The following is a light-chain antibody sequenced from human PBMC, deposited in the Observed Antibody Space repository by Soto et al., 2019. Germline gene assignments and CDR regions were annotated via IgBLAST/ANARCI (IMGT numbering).Light chain of an antibody. CDR3: SSYRSSSNLHV. CDR2: DVT. CDR1: SSDVGGYNF. J-gene: IGLJ1*01. Sequence: QSALTQPASVSGSPGQSITISCTGTSSDVGGYNFVTWYQQHPGKAPELIIYDVTNRPSGASNRFSGSKSGNTASLTISGLQAEDEADYYCSSYRSSSNLHVFGTGTKLTVL. V-gene: IGLV2-14*01.